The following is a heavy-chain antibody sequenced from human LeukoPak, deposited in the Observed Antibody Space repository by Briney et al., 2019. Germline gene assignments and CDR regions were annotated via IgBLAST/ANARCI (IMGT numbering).Heavy chain of an antibody. D-gene: IGHD3-22*01. CDR1: GGSISSNNW. Sequence: SGTLSLTCAVSGGSISSNNWWSWVRQPPGKGLEWIGEIYHSGSTNYNPSLKSRVTISVDKSKNQFSLKLSSVTAADTAVYYCATGEADSSGSYYYYYGMDVWGQGTTVTVSS. CDR2: IYHSGST. V-gene: IGHV4-4*02. CDR3: ATGEADSSGSYYYYYGMDV. J-gene: IGHJ6*02.